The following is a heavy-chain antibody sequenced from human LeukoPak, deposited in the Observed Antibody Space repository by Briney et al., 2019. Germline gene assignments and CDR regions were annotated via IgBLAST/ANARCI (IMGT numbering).Heavy chain of an antibody. D-gene: IGHD2-15*01. Sequence: GGSLRLSCAASGFTFSTYWMHWVRQDPGKGLVWVSRISSDASITSYADPVKGRFTISRDNAKNTLYLQMNSLRAEDTALYYCATSARTYIGSSLDYWGQGTLVTVSS. CDR3: ATSARTYIGSSLDY. CDR1: GFTFSTYW. V-gene: IGHV3-74*01. CDR2: ISSDASIT. J-gene: IGHJ4*02.